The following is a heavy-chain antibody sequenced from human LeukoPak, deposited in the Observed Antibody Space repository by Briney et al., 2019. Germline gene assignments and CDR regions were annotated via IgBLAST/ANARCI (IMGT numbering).Heavy chain of an antibody. J-gene: IGHJ4*02. V-gene: IGHV3-48*01. D-gene: IGHD4-17*01. CDR1: WFTLSSYS. Sequence: GGAPRLSCAASWFTLSSYSMNLVRQAPRKGVGGGSYISSSSSTIYYADSVKGRFTISRDNAKNSLYLQMNSLRAEDTAVYYCARDRGLYGDYYFDYWGQGTLVTVSS. CDR3: ARDRGLYGDYYFDY. CDR2: ISSSSSTI.